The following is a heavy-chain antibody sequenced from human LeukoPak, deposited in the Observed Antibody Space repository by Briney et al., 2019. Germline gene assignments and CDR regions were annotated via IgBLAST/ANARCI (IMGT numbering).Heavy chain of an antibody. D-gene: IGHD4-17*01. CDR3: ARLLYGDYYYYGMDV. Sequence: SETLSLTCTVSGGSISSYYWSWIRQPPGKGLEWIGYIYYSGSTNYNPSLKSRVTISVDTSKNQFSLKLSSVTAADTAVYYCARLLYGDYYYYGMDVWGQGTTVTFSS. CDR2: IYYSGST. V-gene: IGHV4-59*08. CDR1: GGSISSYY. J-gene: IGHJ6*02.